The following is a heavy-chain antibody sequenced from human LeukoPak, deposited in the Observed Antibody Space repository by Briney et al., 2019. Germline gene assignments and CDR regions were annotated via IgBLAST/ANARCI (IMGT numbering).Heavy chain of an antibody. J-gene: IGHJ3*02. V-gene: IGHV3-33*06. Sequence: VGSLRLSCAASRFTLTSDGMHCGRDAPRKGLWRVAVIWVDGSNKYYAESVKGRFTIYRENSKNTLYLQMNSLRAEDTAVYYCAQDGLGTYYDSSGPEADDAFDIWGQGTMVTVSS. CDR1: RFTLTSDG. D-gene: IGHD3-22*01. CDR2: IWVDGSNK. CDR3: AQDGLGTYYDSSGPEADDAFDI.